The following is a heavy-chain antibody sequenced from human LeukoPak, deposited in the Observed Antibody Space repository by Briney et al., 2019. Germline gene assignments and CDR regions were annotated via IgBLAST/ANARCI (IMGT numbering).Heavy chain of an antibody. V-gene: IGHV1-46*01. D-gene: IGHD1-7*01. CDR3: AREETRDYGMDV. Sequence: ASVKDSCKACGCTFTHYYFLWVRPARGQGLAWMGIVNPSAGTSNYAQKFQGRVTMTRDTSTSTVYMELTSLRSEDTAVYFCAREETRDYGMDVWGQGTTVPVSS. CDR2: VNPSAGTS. CDR1: GCTFTHYY. J-gene: IGHJ6*02.